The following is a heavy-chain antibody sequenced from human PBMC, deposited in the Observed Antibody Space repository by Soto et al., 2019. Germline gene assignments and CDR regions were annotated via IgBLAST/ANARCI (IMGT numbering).Heavy chain of an antibody. CDR3: VRSSGWTGDY. J-gene: IGHJ4*02. CDR2: IKQDGSEI. D-gene: IGHD3-10*01. V-gene: IGHV3-7*04. Sequence: EVQLVESGGGLVQPGGSLRLSCVTSGFAFSSYWMNWVRQVPGKGLEWVANIKQDGSEIHYVDSVRGRFTISRDNAKNPLHLQMTSRRAVDTAVYYCVRSSGWTGDYGGQGILVTVSS. CDR1: GFAFSSYW.